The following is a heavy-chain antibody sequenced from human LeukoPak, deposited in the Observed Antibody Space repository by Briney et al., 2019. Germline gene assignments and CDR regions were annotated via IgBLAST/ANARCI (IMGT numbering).Heavy chain of an antibody. J-gene: IGHJ4*02. CDR2: IYDSGST. Sequence: KPSETLSLTCTVSGGSISDYYWSWIRQPPGKGLEWIGYIYDSGSTNYNPSLKSRVTISVDTSKNQFSLKLSSLTAADTAVYYCARGINVGATSKWGQGALVTVSS. V-gene: IGHV4-59*01. CDR1: GGSISDYY. D-gene: IGHD1-26*01. CDR3: ARGINVGATSK.